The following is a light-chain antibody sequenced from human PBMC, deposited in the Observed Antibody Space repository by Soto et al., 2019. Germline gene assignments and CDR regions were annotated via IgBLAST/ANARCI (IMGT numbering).Light chain of an antibody. Sequence: EIQMTQSPSSLSASVEVIFTFTCRASQSISNYLNWYQQKPGRAPKLLIYGASSLQSGVPSRFSGSGFGTDFTLTISSLRPEDFAVYYCQQYGSSPRTFGQGTRLEIK. J-gene: IGKJ5*01. V-gene: IGKV1-39*01. CDR3: QQYGSSPRT. CDR2: GAS. CDR1: QSISNY.